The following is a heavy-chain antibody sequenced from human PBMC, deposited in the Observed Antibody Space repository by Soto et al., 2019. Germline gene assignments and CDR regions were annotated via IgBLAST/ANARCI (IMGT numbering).Heavy chain of an antibody. Sequence: QVQLVQSGAEVKKPGASVKVSCKASGYTFTSHDINWVRQATGQGLEWMGWMNPNNGDTGYAQKFQGRVTMTRNTSISTAYMELSSLTSEDTAVYFWARRVMDAWGQGTTVTVSS. J-gene: IGHJ6*02. V-gene: IGHV1-8*01. CDR1: GYTFTSHD. CDR3: ARRVMDA. CDR2: MNPNNGDT.